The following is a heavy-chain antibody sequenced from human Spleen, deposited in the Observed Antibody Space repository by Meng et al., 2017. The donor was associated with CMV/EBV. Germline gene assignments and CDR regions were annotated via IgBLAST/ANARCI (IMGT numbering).Heavy chain of an antibody. Sequence: SGLTFGNHWMHWVRQTPGKGLVWVSRINRDGTTTNYADSVKGRFTISRDNAENTLYLEMNSLRAEDTAVYYCAGQVAFYYYYYSMDVWGQGTTVTVSS. CDR1: GLTFGNHW. J-gene: IGHJ6*02. V-gene: IGHV3-74*01. D-gene: IGHD3-10*01. CDR2: INRDGTTT. CDR3: AGQVAFYYYYYSMDV.